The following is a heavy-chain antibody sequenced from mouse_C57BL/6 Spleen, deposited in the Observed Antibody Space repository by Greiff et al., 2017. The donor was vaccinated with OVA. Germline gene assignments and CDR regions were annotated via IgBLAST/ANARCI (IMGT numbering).Heavy chain of an antibody. J-gene: IGHJ2*01. V-gene: IGHV1-50*01. D-gene: IGHD2-5*01. CDR3: ARGGYYSNYVGDYFDY. CDR2: IDPSDTYT. CDR1: GYTFTSYW. Sequence: QVQLQQPGAELVKPGASVKLSCKASGYTFTSYWMQWVKQRPGQGLEWIGEIDPSDTYTNYNQTFKGKATLTVDTSASTAYMQLSSLTSEDSAVYYCARGGYYSNYVGDYFDYWGQGTTLTVSS.